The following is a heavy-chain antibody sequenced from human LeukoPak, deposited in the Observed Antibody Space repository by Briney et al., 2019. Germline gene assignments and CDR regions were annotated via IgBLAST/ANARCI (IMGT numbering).Heavy chain of an antibody. V-gene: IGHV1-8*01. CDR2: MNPNSGNT. J-gene: IGHJ6*03. CDR1: GYTFTSYD. CDR3: ARGPGLQPHIVATIFRLRYYYYMDV. D-gene: IGHD5-12*01. Sequence: ASVKVSCKASGYTFTSYDINWVRQATGQGLEWMGWMNPNSGNTGYAQKFQGRVTMTRNTSISTAYMELSSLRSEDTAVYYCARGPGLQPHIVATIFRLRYYYYMDVWGKGTTVTISS.